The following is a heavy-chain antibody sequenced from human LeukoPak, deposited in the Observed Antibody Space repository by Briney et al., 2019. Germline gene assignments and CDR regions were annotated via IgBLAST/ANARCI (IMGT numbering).Heavy chain of an antibody. J-gene: IGHJ4*02. CDR3: AKELTTERTPGVDS. V-gene: IGHV3-23*01. D-gene: IGHD4-17*01. Sequence: GGSLRLSCTASGFTFSSYTMSWVRQAPGTGLEWVSAISGSGDTTFYADSVKGRFTISRDNSKKTLYLQVNSLRAEDTAVYFCAKELTTERTPGVDSWGQGTLVSVSS. CDR1: GFTFSSYT. CDR2: ISGSGDTT.